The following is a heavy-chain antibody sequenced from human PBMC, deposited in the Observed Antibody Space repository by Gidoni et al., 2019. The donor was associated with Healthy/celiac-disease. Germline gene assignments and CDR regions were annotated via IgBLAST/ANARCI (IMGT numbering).Heavy chain of an antibody. CDR3: ARDYGGDYYDSSGYANFDY. CDR1: GFTVSSYW. V-gene: IGHV3-7*04. J-gene: IGHJ4*02. CDR2: IKQDGSEN. Sequence: EVQLVESGGGLVQPGVSLRLSCAASGFTVSSYWMSWVRQAPGKGLEWVANIKQDGSENYYVDSVKGRFTISRDNAKNSLYLQMNSLRAEDTAVYYCARDYGGDYYDSSGYANFDYWGQGTLVTVSS. D-gene: IGHD3-22*01.